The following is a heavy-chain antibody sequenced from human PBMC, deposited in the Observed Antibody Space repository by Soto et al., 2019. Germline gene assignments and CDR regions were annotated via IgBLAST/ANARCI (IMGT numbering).Heavy chain of an antibody. Sequence: EVQLVESGGGFVQPGGSLRLSCAASGLTFSDRYMDWVRQAPGKGLEWVGRIRKKTNSYTTEYAASVKGRFIISRDDSTNSLYLQMSSLKTEDTAVYYCTTVTTVDYYFDYWGQGTLVTVSS. CDR3: TTVTTVDYYFDY. D-gene: IGHD4-17*01. V-gene: IGHV3-72*01. CDR2: IRKKTNSYTT. J-gene: IGHJ4*02. CDR1: GLTFSDRY.